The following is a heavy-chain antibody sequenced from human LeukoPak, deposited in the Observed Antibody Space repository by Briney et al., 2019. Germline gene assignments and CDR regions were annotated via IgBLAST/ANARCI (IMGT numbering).Heavy chain of an antibody. D-gene: IGHD2-15*01. Sequence: ASVKVSCKASGYTFTGYYVHWVRQAPGQGLKWMGWINPNSGGTNYAQKFQGRVTMTRDTSISTAYMELSRLRSDDTAVYYCARVSVVVAATPYWFDPWGQGTLVTVSS. V-gene: IGHV1-2*02. J-gene: IGHJ5*02. CDR3: ARVSVVVAATPYWFDP. CDR2: INPNSGGT. CDR1: GYTFTGYY.